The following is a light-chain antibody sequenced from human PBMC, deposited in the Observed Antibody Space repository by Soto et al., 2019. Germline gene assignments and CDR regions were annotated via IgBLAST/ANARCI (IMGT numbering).Light chain of an antibody. CDR2: SNN. CDR3: ASWDDSLNAVL. J-gene: IGLJ2*01. Sequence: QSVLTQPPSASATPGQRVTISCSGSSSNIGENTVNWFQQLPGTAPKLLIYSNNQRPSGVPDRVSGSRSGTSASLAISGLQSEDEAVYYCASWDDSLNAVLFGGGTKVTVL. V-gene: IGLV1-44*01. CDR1: SSNIGENT.